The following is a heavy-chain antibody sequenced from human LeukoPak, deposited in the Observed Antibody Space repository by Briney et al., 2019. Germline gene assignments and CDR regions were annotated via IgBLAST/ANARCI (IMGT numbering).Heavy chain of an antibody. Sequence: ASVMVSCKASGYTFTGYYMHWVRQAPGQGLEWMGWINPNSGGTNYAQKFQGRVTMTRDTSISTAYMELSRLRSDDTAVYYCARDWRFGEGLLVWGMDVWGQGTTVTVSS. CDR2: INPNSGGT. CDR3: ARDWRFGEGLLVWGMDV. V-gene: IGHV1-2*02. CDR1: GYTFTGYY. J-gene: IGHJ6*02. D-gene: IGHD3-10*01.